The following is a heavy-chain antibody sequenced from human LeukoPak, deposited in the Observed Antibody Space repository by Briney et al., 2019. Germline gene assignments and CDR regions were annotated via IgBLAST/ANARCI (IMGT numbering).Heavy chain of an antibody. J-gene: IGHJ3*02. Sequence: SETLSLTCSVSGYSISSGYYWGWIRQPPGKGLEWIGNVYHSGTTYYNPSLKSRVTISVDTSKNRFSLKLSSVTAADTAVYYCARGFSAFDIWGQGTMVTVSS. CDR2: VYHSGTT. V-gene: IGHV4-38-2*02. D-gene: IGHD3-3*01. CDR3: ARGFSAFDI. CDR1: GYSISSGYY.